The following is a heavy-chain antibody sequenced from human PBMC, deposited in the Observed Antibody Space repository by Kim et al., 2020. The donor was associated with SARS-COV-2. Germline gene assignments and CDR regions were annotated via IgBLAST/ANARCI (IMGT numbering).Heavy chain of an antibody. Sequence: GGSLRLSCAASGFTFSSYGMHWVRQAPGKGLEWVAVISYDGSNKYYADSVKGRFTISRDNSKNTLYLQMNSLRAEDTAVYYCAPNSSPVLFDYWGQGTLVTVSS. J-gene: IGHJ4*02. CDR2: ISYDGSNK. D-gene: IGHD6-13*01. V-gene: IGHV3-30*03. CDR1: GFTFSSYG. CDR3: APNSSPVLFDY.